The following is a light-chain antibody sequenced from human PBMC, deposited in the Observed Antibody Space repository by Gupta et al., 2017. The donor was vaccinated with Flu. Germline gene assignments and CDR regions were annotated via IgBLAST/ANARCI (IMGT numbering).Light chain of an antibody. CDR1: SSNIENNY. CDR3: SAWDDSLSSPV. Sequence: SSSNIENNYIHWCQQLPGTAPKLLIYNNNQRPSGVPDRFSGSKSGASASLAISGLRSEDEADYYCSAWDDSLSSPVFGGGTKLTVL. CDR2: NNN. V-gene: IGLV1-47*02. J-gene: IGLJ3*02.